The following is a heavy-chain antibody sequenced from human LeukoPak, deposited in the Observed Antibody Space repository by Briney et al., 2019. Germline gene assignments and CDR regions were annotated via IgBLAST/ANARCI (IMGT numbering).Heavy chain of an antibody. CDR3: ARRQLVGNVDY. D-gene: IGHD6-13*01. CDR1: GCRFTSDW. CDR2: VYPGDADT. V-gene: IGHV5-51*01. J-gene: IGHJ4*02. Sequence: GGPRQTSCQGSGCRFTSDWIGGVRQLPGKGLEWRGIVYPGDADTRYSPSFQGQVTLSADKSISTASLQWSSLKPSDTAMYYCARRQLVGNVDYWGQGTLVTVSS.